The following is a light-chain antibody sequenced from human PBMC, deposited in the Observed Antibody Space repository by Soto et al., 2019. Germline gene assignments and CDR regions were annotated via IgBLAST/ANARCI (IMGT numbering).Light chain of an antibody. CDR2: DVT. V-gene: IGLV2-11*01. J-gene: IGLJ6*01. Sequence: QSALTQPRSVSGSPGQSVTISCTGTSSDVGGYNYVSWYQQYPGKAPKLMIYDVTKRPSGVPDRFSGSKSGNTASLSISGLQAEDEAAYYCCSYAGTYIGYVFGSETKLTVL. CDR3: CSYAGTYIGYV. CDR1: SSDVGGYNY.